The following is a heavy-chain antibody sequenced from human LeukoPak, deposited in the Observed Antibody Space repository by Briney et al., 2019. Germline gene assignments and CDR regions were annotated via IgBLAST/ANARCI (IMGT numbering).Heavy chain of an antibody. CDR2: INHSGST. D-gene: IGHD6-13*01. CDR1: GGSFIGYY. CDR3: ARFGRIAAAGTGYYYYMDV. Sequence: PSEPLSLTSAVYGGSFIGYYWSWIRQPPGPGLEWIGGINHSGSTNYNPSLKSRVTITVDTSENQLALKLSSVTAADTAVYYCARFGRIAAAGTGYYYYMDVWGKGTTVTVCS. V-gene: IGHV4-34*01. J-gene: IGHJ6*03.